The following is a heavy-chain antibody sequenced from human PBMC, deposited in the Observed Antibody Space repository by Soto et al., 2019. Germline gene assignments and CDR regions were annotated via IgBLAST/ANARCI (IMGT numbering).Heavy chain of an antibody. CDR1: GFTFSTYT. Sequence: EVELLESGGGLIQPGGSLRLSCAASGFTFSTYTMNWVRQAPGRGLEWISTISDAGRSTFYADSVKGRFIVSRDNSKNTPFLEMPRLRLEDTAIYYCAKDDVAPYCGPSSCHATSCDFFGQGVLVAVSS. CDR3: AKDDVAPYCGPSSCHATSCDF. CDR2: ISDAGRST. J-gene: IGHJ4*02. D-gene: IGHD2-2*01. V-gene: IGHV3-23*01.